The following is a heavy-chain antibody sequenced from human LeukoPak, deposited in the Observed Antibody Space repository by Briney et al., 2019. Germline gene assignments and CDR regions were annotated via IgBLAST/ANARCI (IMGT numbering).Heavy chain of an antibody. CDR3: ARGAKLYTGSYYNYYYYYAMDV. CDR1: GGTFSSYA. J-gene: IGHJ6*02. D-gene: IGHD3-10*01. Sequence: ASVKVSCKASGGTFSSYAISWVRQAPGQGLEWMGGIIPIFGTANYAQKFQGRVTITADESTSTAYMELSSLRSDDTAVYYCARGAKLYTGSYYNYYYYYAMDVWGQGTTVTVSS. CDR2: IIPIFGTA. V-gene: IGHV1-69*13.